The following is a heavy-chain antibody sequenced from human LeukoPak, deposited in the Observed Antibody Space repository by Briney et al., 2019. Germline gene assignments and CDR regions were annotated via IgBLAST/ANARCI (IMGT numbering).Heavy chain of an antibody. CDR1: GYTFTAYY. CDR2: INPKSGGT. J-gene: IGHJ4*02. Sequence: GASVKVSCKASGYTFTAYYIHWVRQAPGQGLEWMGWINPKSGGTEYAQKFQARVTMTRDTSISTAYLEVSSLTSDDTAVYYCVLRARGVAATKSFDFWGQGTLVTVSS. V-gene: IGHV1-2*02. D-gene: IGHD5-24*01. CDR3: VLRARGVAATKSFDF.